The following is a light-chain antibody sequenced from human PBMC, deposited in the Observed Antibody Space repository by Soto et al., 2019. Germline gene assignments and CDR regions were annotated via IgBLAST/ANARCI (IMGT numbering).Light chain of an antibody. CDR1: QRVSNGY. Sequence: EIVLTQSPGTLSLSPGERATLSCRASQRVSNGYLAWYQQKPGQAPGLLIYAASSGATGIPDRFSGSGSETDFTLTINRLEPEDFAVYYCQYYGNSRITFGQGTRLEIK. J-gene: IGKJ5*01. V-gene: IGKV3-20*01. CDR2: AAS. CDR3: QYYGNSRIT.